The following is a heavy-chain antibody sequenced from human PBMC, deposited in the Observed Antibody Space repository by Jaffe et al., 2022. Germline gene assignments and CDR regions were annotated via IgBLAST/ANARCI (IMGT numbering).Heavy chain of an antibody. D-gene: IGHD3-16*02. J-gene: IGHJ3*02. Sequence: EVQLLESGGGLVQPGGSLRLSCAASGFTFSSYAMSWVRQAPGKGLEWVSAISGSGGSTYYADSVKGRFTISRDNSKNTLYLQMNSLRAEDTAVYYCAKDFMITFGGVIDEGDAFDIWGQGTMVTVSS. CDR1: GFTFSSYA. CDR2: ISGSGGST. V-gene: IGHV3-23*01. CDR3: AKDFMITFGGVIDEGDAFDI.